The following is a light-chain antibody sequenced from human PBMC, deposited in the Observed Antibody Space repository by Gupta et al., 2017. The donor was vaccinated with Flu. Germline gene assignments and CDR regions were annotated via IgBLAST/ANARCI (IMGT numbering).Light chain of an antibody. J-gene: IGLJ2*01. CDR1: SSDVGGYNY. V-gene: IGLV2-11*01. Sequence: QSALTQPRSVSGSPGQSLTISCTGTSSDVGGYNYVSWYQQHPDTAHTLMMDDVSERPSGVHDRFSFSNSGNNASPTLSGLQAEDEAEDDCCSSAGTYTPRCVFGGGTKVTVL. CDR3: CSSAGTYTPRCV. CDR2: DVS.